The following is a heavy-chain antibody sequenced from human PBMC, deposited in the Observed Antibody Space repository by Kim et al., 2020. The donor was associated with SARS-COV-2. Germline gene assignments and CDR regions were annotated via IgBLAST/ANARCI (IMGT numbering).Heavy chain of an antibody. CDR3: ASHYGDYVGDYYYYGMDV. V-gene: IGHV1-46*01. Sequence: ASVKVSCKASGYTFTSYYMHWVRQAPGQGLEWMGIINPSGGSTSYAQKFQGRITMTRDTSTSTVYMELSSLRSEDTAVYYCASHYGDYVGDYYYYGMDVWGQGTTVTVSS. J-gene: IGHJ6*02. D-gene: IGHD4-17*01. CDR1: GYTFTSYY. CDR2: INPSGGST.